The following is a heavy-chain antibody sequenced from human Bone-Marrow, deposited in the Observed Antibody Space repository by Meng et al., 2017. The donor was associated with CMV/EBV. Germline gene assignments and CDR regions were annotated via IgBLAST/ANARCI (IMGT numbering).Heavy chain of an antibody. CDR1: GGSISSYY. CDR2: INHSGST. Sequence: SETLSLTCTVSGGSISSYYWSWIRQPPGKGLEWIGEINHSGSTNYNPSLKSRVTISVDTSKNQFSLKLSSVTAADTAVYYCARVILPGVFDYWGQGTLVTVSS. CDR3: ARVILPGVFDY. V-gene: IGHV4-34*01. D-gene: IGHD7-27*01. J-gene: IGHJ4*02.